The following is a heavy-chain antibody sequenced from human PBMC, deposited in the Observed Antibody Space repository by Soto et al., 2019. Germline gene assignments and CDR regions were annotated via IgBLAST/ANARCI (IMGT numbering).Heavy chain of an antibody. J-gene: IGHJ6*02. Sequence: ASVKVSCKVFGYTFSTYGLSWVRQAPGQGLEWMGWVSPYNGNTYYAPGLQGRVTMATDTSTNTAYMSLRSLRSDDTAIYYCARGGILEANRPYYYYGLDVWGQGTPVTVSS. CDR1: GYTFSTYG. V-gene: IGHV1-18*01. D-gene: IGHD1-1*01. CDR3: ARGGILEANRPYYYYGLDV. CDR2: VSPYNGNT.